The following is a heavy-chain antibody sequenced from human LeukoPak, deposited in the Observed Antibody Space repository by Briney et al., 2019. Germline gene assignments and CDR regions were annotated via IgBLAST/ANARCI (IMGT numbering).Heavy chain of an antibody. CDR3: ARDRGYYDSSGYTPIDY. V-gene: IGHV3-21*01. CDR2: ISSSSSYI. CDR1: GFTFSSYS. J-gene: IGHJ4*02. D-gene: IGHD3-22*01. Sequence: GGSLRLSCAASGFTFSSYSMNWVRQAPGKGLEWASSISSSSSYIYYADSVKGRFTISRDNAKNSLYLQMNSLRAEDTAVYYCARDRGYYDSSGYTPIDYWGQGTLVTVSS.